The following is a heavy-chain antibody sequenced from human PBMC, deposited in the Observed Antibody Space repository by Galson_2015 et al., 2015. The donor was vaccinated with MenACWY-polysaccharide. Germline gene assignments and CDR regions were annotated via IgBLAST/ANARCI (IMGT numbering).Heavy chain of an antibody. CDR2: IIPILGIA. Sequence: SVKVSCKASGYTFTSYAISWVRQAPGQGLEWMGRIIPILGIANYAQKFQGRVTITADKSTSTAYMELSSLRSEDTAVYYCARDLGYSYGYSDYWGQGTLVTVSS. V-gene: IGHV1-69*04. CDR3: ARDLGYSYGYSDY. D-gene: IGHD5-18*01. J-gene: IGHJ4*02. CDR1: GYTFTSYA.